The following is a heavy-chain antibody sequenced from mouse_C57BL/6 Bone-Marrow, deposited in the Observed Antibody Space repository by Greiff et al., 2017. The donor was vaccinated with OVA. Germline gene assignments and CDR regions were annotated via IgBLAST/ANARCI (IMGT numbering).Heavy chain of an antibody. Sequence: EVMLVESGGGLVKPGGSLKLSCAASGFTFSSYAMSWVRQTPEKRLEWVATISDGGSYTYYPDNVKGRFTISRDNAKNNLYLQMSHLKSEDTAMYYCAALLPPYWYFDVWGTGTTVTVSS. D-gene: IGHD1-2*01. V-gene: IGHV5-4*03. J-gene: IGHJ1*03. CDR1: GFTFSSYA. CDR2: ISDGGSYT. CDR3: AALLPPYWYFDV.